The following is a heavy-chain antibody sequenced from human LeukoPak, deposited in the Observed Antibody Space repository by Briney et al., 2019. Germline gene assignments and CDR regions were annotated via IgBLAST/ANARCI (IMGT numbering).Heavy chain of an antibody. Sequence: GGSLRLSCAASGFTFSSYAMHWVRQAPGKGLEWVGRTRNKANSYTTEYAASVKGRFTISRDDSKNSLYLQMNSLETEDTAVYYCAREGTLTDCSGGSCYLYYYGMDVWGQGTTVTVSS. D-gene: IGHD2-15*01. J-gene: IGHJ6*02. V-gene: IGHV3-72*01. CDR1: GFTFSSYA. CDR3: AREGTLTDCSGGSCYLYYYGMDV. CDR2: TRNKANSYTT.